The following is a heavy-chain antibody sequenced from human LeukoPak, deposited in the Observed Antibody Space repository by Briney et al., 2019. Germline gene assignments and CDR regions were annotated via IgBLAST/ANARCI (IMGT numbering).Heavy chain of an antibody. D-gene: IGHD2-15*01. J-gene: IGHJ6*02. Sequence: GGSLRLSCSASGFPFSSYAMRWVRQAPGKGLEYVSAISDSGGSTYYADSVKGRFTISRDNSKNTLYLQMSSLRAEDTALYFCVHGYSFSPYSMDVWGQGTTVTVPS. CDR3: VHGYSFSPYSMDV. CDR2: ISDSGGST. CDR1: GFPFSSYA. V-gene: IGHV3-64D*09.